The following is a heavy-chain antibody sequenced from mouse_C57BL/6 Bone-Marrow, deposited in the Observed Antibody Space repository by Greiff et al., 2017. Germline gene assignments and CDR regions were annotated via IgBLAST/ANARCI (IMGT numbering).Heavy chain of an antibody. CDR2: INPSTGGT. J-gene: IGHJ2*01. V-gene: IGHV1-42*01. CDR1: GYSFTGYY. Sequence: EVQLQQSGPELVKPGASVKISCKASGYSFTGYYMNWVKQSPEKSLEWIGEINPSTGGTTYNQKFKAKATLTVDKSSSTAYMQLKSLTSEDSAVYYCARWGAYGHYFDYWGQGTTLTVSS. CDR3: ARWGAYGHYFDY. D-gene: IGHD1-1*02.